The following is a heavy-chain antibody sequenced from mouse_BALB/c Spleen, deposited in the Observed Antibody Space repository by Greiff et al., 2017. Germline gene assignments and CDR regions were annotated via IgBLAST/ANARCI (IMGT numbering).Heavy chain of an antibody. D-gene: IGHD4-1*01. J-gene: IGHJ3*01. CDR3: TREWDGFAY. V-gene: IGHV1-15*01. CDR1: GYTFTDYE. CDR2: IDPETGGT. Sequence: QVQLKESGAELVRPGASVTLSCKASGYTFTDYEMHWVKQTPVHGLEWIGAIDPETGGTAYNQKFKGKATLTADKSSSTAYMELRSLTSEDSAVYYCTREWDGFAYWGQGTLVTVSA.